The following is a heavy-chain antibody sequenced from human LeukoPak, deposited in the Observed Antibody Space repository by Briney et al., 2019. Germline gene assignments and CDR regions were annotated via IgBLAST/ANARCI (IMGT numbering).Heavy chain of an antibody. V-gene: IGHV4-34*01. D-gene: IGHD6-13*01. J-gene: IGHJ4*02. CDR2: INHSGST. CDR3: AREGVAAAGTLYYFDC. Sequence: SETLSLTCAVYGGSFSGYYWSWIRQPPGKGLEWIGEINHSGSTNYNPSLKSRVTISVDTSKNQFSLKLSSVTAADTAVYYCAREGVAAAGTLYYFDCWGQGTLVTVSS. CDR1: GGSFSGYY.